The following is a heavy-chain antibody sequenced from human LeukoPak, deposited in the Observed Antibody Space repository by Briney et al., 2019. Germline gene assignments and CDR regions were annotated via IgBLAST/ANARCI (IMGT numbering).Heavy chain of an antibody. J-gene: IGHJ4*02. Sequence: PGGSLRLSCAASGFTFSNYGLNWVRQAPGKGLEWVSAISGSGGSTYYADSVKGRFTISRDNSKNTLYLQMNSLRAEDTAVYYCALSETTVTTLVYWGQGTLVTVSS. D-gene: IGHD4-17*01. CDR1: GFTFSNYG. V-gene: IGHV3-23*01. CDR2: ISGSGGST. CDR3: ALSETTVTTLVY.